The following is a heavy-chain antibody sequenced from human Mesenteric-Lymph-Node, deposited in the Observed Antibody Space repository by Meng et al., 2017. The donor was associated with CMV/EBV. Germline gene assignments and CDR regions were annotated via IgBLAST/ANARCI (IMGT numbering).Heavy chain of an antibody. CDR1: GYTFSDYA. D-gene: IGHD3-16*01. V-gene: IGHV1-3*01. CDR2: INGRNGNT. J-gene: IGHJ4*02. CDR3: AIATEGEAFDF. Sequence: SCKASGYTFSDYAMEWVRQAPGQRLEWMGWINGRNGNTKYSEKFQGRVTLTRDSSASTTYMELSSLTSEDTAVYYCAIATEGEAFDFWGQGTLVTVSS.